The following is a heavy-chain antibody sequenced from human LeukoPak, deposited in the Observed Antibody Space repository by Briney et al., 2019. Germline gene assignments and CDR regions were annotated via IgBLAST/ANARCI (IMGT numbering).Heavy chain of an antibody. V-gene: IGHV4-61*02. Sequence: SETLSLTCTVSGGSISSGSYYWSWIRQPAGKGLEWIGRIYTTGSTNYNPSLKSRVTISLDTSKNQFSLKLSSVTAADTAVYYCARELREHGVFDIWGQGTMVTVSS. CDR3: ARELREHGVFDI. CDR2: IYTTGST. J-gene: IGHJ3*02. CDR1: GGSISSGSYY. D-gene: IGHD3-16*01.